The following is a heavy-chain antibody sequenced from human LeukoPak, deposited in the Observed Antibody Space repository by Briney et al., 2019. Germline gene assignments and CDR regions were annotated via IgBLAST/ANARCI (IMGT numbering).Heavy chain of an antibody. Sequence: GASVKVSCKASGYTLTDYYMHWVRQAPGQGLKWMGWINPNSGDTNSAQKFQGRVTMTRDTSISTAYMELSRLTSDDTAVYYCARDWRGSYFPDFWGQGTLVTVSS. CDR3: ARDWRGSYFPDF. J-gene: IGHJ4*02. D-gene: IGHD1-26*01. CDR1: GYTLTDYY. CDR2: INPNSGDT. V-gene: IGHV1-2*02.